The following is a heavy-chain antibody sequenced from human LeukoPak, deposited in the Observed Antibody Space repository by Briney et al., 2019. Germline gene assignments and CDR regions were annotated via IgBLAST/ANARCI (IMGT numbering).Heavy chain of an antibody. CDR1: GGSISSGGYS. D-gene: IGHD6-19*01. J-gene: IGHJ3*02. CDR2: IYYSGST. Sequence: SETLSLTCAVSGGSISSGGYSWSWIRQPPGKGLEWIGYIYYSGSTNYNPSLRSRVTTSVDTSKNQFSLKLSSVTAADTAVYYCARVGIAVAGWAFDIWGQGTMVTVSS. V-gene: IGHV4-61*08. CDR3: ARVGIAVAGWAFDI.